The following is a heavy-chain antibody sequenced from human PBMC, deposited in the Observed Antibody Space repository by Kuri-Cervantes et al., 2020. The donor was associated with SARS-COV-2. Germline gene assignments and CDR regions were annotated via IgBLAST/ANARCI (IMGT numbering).Heavy chain of an antibody. D-gene: IGHD6-19*01. CDR3: ARHPSSGWSYYFDY. CDR2: IYYSGST. V-gene: IGHV4-59*08. J-gene: IGHJ4*02. CDR1: GGSISSYY. Sequence: GSLRLSCTVSGGSISSYYWSWIRQPPGKGLEWIGYIYYSGSTYYNPSLKSRVTISVDRSKNQFSLKLSSVTAADTAVYYCARHPSSGWSYYFDYWGQGTLVTVSS.